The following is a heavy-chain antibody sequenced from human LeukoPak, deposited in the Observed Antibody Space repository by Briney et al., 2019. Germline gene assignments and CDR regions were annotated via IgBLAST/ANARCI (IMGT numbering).Heavy chain of an antibody. V-gene: IGHV4-39*01. D-gene: IGHD1-1*01. J-gene: IGHJ5*02. CDR3: ARHAVEAASRWFDP. CDR2: IYYSGST. CDR1: GDSMSSSHYC. Sequence: SETLSLTCTVSGDSMSSSHYCWGWIRQPPGKGLEWIGSIYYSGSTYYNPSLKSRVTMSVDTSKKQFSLKLSSVTTADTAVYYCARHAVEAASRWFDPWGQGTLVTVSS.